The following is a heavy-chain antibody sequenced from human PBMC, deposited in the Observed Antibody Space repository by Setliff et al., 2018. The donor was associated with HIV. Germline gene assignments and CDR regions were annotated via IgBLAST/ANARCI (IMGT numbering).Heavy chain of an antibody. CDR1: GHSFTTYF. J-gene: IGHJ4*02. CDR3: AREFPGGTKGFDY. D-gene: IGHD1-1*01. Sequence: ASVKVSCKASGHSFTTYFLHWVRQAPGQGLEWMGMINPSGGEPSYAQRFQGRVTMTRDTSTSTVFMDLSSLRFEDTAVYYCAREFPGGTKGFDYWGQGTLVTVSS. V-gene: IGHV1-46*01. CDR2: INPSGGEP.